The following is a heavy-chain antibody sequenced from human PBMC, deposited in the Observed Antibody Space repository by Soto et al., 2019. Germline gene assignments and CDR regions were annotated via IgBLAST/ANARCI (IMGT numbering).Heavy chain of an antibody. CDR3: ARDGDSSSWYSGWFDP. J-gene: IGHJ5*02. CDR2: IIPIFGTA. Sequence: SVKVSCKASGGTFSSYAISWVRQAPGQGLEWMGGIIPIFGTANYAQKFQGRVTITADESTSTAYMELSSLRSEDTAVYYCARDGDSSSWYSGWFDPWGQGTLVTVSS. D-gene: IGHD6-13*01. V-gene: IGHV1-69*13. CDR1: GGTFSSYA.